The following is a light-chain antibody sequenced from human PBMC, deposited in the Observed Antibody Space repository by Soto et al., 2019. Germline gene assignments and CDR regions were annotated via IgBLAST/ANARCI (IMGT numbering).Light chain of an antibody. J-gene: IGKJ5*01. Sequence: EIVLTQSPDTLSLSPGERATLSCRASESVTSSHLAWYQQKSGQAPRLLIYGASSRATDIPDRFSGGGSGTVFTLTISRLEPEDFAVYYCQHYGSSSNTFGQGTRLEIK. CDR1: ESVTSSH. CDR3: QHYGSSSNT. V-gene: IGKV3-20*01. CDR2: GAS.